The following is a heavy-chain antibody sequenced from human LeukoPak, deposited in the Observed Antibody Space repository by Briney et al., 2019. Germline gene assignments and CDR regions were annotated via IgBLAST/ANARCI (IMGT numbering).Heavy chain of an antibody. CDR3: AKVSGSVASTSLDY. CDR2: IWYDGSNK. Sequence: GGSLRLSCAASGFTFSSYGMHWVRQAPGKGLEWVAVIWYDGSNKYYADSVKGRFTISRDNSKNTLYLQMNSLRAEDTAVYYRAKVSGSVASTSLDYWGQGTLVTVSS. V-gene: IGHV3-33*06. CDR1: GFTFSSYG. D-gene: IGHD6-19*01. J-gene: IGHJ4*02.